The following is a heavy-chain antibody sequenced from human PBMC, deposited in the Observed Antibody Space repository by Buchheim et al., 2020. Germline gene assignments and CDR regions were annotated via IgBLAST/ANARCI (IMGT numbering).Heavy chain of an antibody. CDR1: GGSISGFF. CDR3: ARINGGAFDH. J-gene: IGHJ4*02. D-gene: IGHD2-8*01. CDR2: VYHSGTT. V-gene: IGHV4-59*03. Sequence: QVQLQESGPRLVKPSETLSLTCTVSGGSISGFFWSWLRQPPGKGLEWIGYVYHSGTTTYNPSLKSRVTMSANTSKNELSLKLTSVTAADTAVYYCARINGGAFDHWGQGTL.